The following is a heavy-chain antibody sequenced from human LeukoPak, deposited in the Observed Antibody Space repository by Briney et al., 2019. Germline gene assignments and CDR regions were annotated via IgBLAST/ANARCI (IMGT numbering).Heavy chain of an antibody. D-gene: IGHD3-16*02. J-gene: IGHJ5*02. Sequence: SQTLSLTCTVSDDXIXXXXXXXSXXRXXPXXGXEXXXYIXXXGXXYYNPSLKSRVTISVGTSKTRFSLKLNSVTAADTAVYYCARAKPFDYDYVWGSYRLNWFDPWGQGTLVTVSS. CDR2: IXXXGXX. CDR1: DDXIXXXXXX. V-gene: IGHV4-30-4*01. CDR3: ARAKPFDYDYVWGSYRLNWFDP.